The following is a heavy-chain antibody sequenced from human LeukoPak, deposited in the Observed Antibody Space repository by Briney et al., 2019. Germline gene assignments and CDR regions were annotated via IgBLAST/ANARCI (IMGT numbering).Heavy chain of an antibody. V-gene: IGHV3-48*03. D-gene: IGHD5-18*01. CDR1: GFTFSNYE. J-gene: IGHJ3*02. Sequence: GGSLRVSCAASGFTFSNYEMNWVRQAPGKGPEWVSYISSSGSSIYYADSLKGRFTISRDNAKNSLYLQMNSLRAEDTPVYYCAREASGYSYGLDAFDIWGQGTMVTVSS. CDR2: ISSSGSSI. CDR3: AREASGYSYGLDAFDI.